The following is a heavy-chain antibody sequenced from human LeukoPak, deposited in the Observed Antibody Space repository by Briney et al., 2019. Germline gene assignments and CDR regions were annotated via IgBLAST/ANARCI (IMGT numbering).Heavy chain of an antibody. CDR2: TGLESVHT. V-gene: IGHV3-23*01. CDR1: RFTFTRHA. D-gene: IGHD3-10*01. Sequence: EGSLRLSCAASRFTFTRHAMSWVRQAPGKGLEWVSTTGLESVHTLCADSVQGRFTVSRDNSRNTLDLQMDNLTVDDTAIYYCVRGDDIGKHPTRAYYFDIWGQGTLVSVSS. CDR3: VRGDDIGKHPTRAYYFDI. J-gene: IGHJ4*02.